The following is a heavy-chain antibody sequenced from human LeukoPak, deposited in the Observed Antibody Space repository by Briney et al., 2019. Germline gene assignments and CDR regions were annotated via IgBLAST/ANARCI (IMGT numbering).Heavy chain of an antibody. CDR3: ARQIAAAPKVDY. V-gene: IGHV4-30-2*01. Sequence: PSETLSLTCTVSGGSISSYSWSWIRQPPGKGLEWIGYIYHSGSTYYNPSLKSRVTISVDRSKNQFSLKLSSVTAADTAVYYCARQIAAAPKVDYWGQGTLVTVSS. D-gene: IGHD6-13*01. CDR2: IYHSGST. CDR1: GGSISSYS. J-gene: IGHJ4*02.